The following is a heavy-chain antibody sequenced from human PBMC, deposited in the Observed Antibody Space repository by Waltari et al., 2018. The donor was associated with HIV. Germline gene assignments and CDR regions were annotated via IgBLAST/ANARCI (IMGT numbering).Heavy chain of an antibody. J-gene: IGHJ2*01. V-gene: IGHV3-66*02. Sequence: EVQLVESGGGLVQPGGSLSLSCAASGFTVSSTYLSWVRQAPGKGLEWVSVIYSGGSTYYADSVKGRFTISRDNSKNTLYLQMNSLRAEDTAVYYCARDGRYCSSTSCSDWYFDLWGRGTLVTVSS. CDR1: GFTVSSTY. CDR2: IYSGGST. CDR3: ARDGRYCSSTSCSDWYFDL. D-gene: IGHD2-2*01.